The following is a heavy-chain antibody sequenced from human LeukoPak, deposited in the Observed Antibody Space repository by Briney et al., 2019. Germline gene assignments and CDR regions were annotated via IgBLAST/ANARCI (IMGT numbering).Heavy chain of an antibody. D-gene: IGHD4-17*01. Sequence: SETLSLTCTVSGGSIGSYYWSWIRQPPGKGLEWIGYIYTSGSTNYNPSVKSRVTISVDTSKNQFSLKLTSVTAAETAVYYCARSATVTTGYFDYWGQGALVTVSS. CDR1: GGSIGSYY. V-gene: IGHV4-4*09. CDR2: IYTSGST. CDR3: ARSATVTTGYFDY. J-gene: IGHJ4*02.